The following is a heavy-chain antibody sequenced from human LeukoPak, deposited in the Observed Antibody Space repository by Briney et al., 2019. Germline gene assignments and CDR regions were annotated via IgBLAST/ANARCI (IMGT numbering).Heavy chain of an antibody. Sequence: QPGGSLRLSCAASGFTFSSYAMHWVRQAPGKGLEWVAVISYDGSNKYYADSVKGRFTISRDNSKNTLYLQMNSLRAEDTAVYYXARDGLTCSSTSCYNNPPFDYWGQGTLVTVSS. CDR3: ARDGLTCSSTSCYNNPPFDY. CDR2: ISYDGSNK. D-gene: IGHD2-2*02. J-gene: IGHJ4*02. CDR1: GFTFSSYA. V-gene: IGHV3-30*04.